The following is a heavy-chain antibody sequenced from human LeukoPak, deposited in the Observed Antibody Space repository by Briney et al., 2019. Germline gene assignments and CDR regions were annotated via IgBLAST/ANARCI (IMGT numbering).Heavy chain of an antibody. D-gene: IGHD2-2*01. CDR3: ARTGCSSTSCYVGFDY. CDR2: ISYDGSNK. Sequence: SCKASGGTFSSYAMHWVRQAPGKGLEWVAVISYDGSNKYYADSVKGRFTISRDNSKNTLYLQMNSLRAEDTAVYYCARTGCSSTSCYVGFDYWGQGTLVTVSS. J-gene: IGHJ4*02. V-gene: IGHV3-30*04. CDR1: GGTFSSYA.